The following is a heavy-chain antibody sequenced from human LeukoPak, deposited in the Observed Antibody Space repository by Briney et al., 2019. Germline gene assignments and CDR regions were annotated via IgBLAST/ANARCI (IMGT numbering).Heavy chain of an antibody. CDR1: GFIFRSYS. CDR2: VSSSSSNI. D-gene: IGHD3-3*01. CDR3: ARDPSGGVVVFYNYYYMDV. Sequence: GGSLRLSCAASGFIFRSYSMNWVRQAPGKGLEWISHVSSSSSNIYYAASVKGRFTISRDNAKNSLYLQMNSLRAEDTAVYYCARDPSGGVVVFYNYYYMDVWGKGTTVTVSS. J-gene: IGHJ6*03. V-gene: IGHV3-48*04.